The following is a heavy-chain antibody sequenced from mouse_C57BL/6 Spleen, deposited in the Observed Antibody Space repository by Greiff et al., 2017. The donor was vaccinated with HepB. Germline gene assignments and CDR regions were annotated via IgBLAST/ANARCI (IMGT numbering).Heavy chain of an antibody. CDR2: ISDGGSYT. J-gene: IGHJ3*01. Sequence: EVHLVESGGGLVKPGGSLKLSCAASGFTFSSYAMSWVRQTPEKRLEWVATISDGGSYTYYPDNVKGRFTISRDNAKNNLYLQMSHLKSEDTAVYYCARDDDGYSFAYWGQGTLVTVSA. CDR3: ARDDDGYSFAY. D-gene: IGHD2-3*01. V-gene: IGHV5-4*01. CDR1: GFTFSSYA.